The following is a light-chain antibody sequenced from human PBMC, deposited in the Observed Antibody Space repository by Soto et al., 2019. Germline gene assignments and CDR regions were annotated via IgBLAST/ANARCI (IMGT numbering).Light chain of an antibody. CDR1: SSNIGAGYD. CDR2: GNT. V-gene: IGLV1-40*01. Sequence: QSVLTQPPSVSGAPGQRVTISCTGSSSNIGAGYDVHWYQQPPGTAPKLLIYGNTNRPSGVPDRFSGSNSGTSASLAITGLQAEDEADYYCQSYDSSLTGVFGGGTKLTVL. CDR3: QSYDSSLTGV. J-gene: IGLJ2*01.